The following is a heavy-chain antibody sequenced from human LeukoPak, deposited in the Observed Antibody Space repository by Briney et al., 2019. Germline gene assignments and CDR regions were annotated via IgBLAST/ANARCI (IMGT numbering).Heavy chain of an antibody. J-gene: IGHJ4*02. Sequence: GGSLTLSCAASGFTFSGNWMSWVRRAPGKGLEWVASINPDGSQKLYVDSVKGRLTISRDNTKSSLYLQMDSLGAEDTAMYYCAKLLGTATTYDSWGQGTRVTVSS. CDR1: GFTFSGNW. V-gene: IGHV3-7*01. D-gene: IGHD5-24*01. CDR2: INPDGSQK. CDR3: AKLLGTATTYDS.